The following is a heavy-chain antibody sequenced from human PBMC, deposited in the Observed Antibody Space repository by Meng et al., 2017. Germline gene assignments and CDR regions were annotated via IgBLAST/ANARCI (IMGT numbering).Heavy chain of an antibody. D-gene: IGHD3-22*01. CDR2: ISTSGGIT. J-gene: IGHJ4*02. CDR1: GFTFSSFA. CDR3: ARDQRGITMIAEGFDY. Sequence: GESLKISCAASGFTFSSFAMSWVRQAPGKGLEWVSAISTSGGITHYADSVKGRFTISRDNAKNSLYLQMNSLRAEDTAVYYCARDQRGITMIAEGFDYWGQGTLVTVSS. V-gene: IGHV3-23*01.